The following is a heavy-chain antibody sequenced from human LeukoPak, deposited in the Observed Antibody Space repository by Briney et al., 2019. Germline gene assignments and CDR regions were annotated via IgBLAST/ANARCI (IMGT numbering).Heavy chain of an antibody. D-gene: IGHD3-10*01. Sequence: PGGSLRLSCAASGFTFDDYAMHWVRQAPGKGLEWVSGISWNSGSIGYADSVKGRFTISRDNAKNSLYLQMNSLRAEDTALYYCAKVAYYGSGSYMDYWGQGTLATVSS. CDR2: ISWNSGSI. V-gene: IGHV3-9*01. J-gene: IGHJ4*02. CDR3: AKVAYYGSGSYMDY. CDR1: GFTFDDYA.